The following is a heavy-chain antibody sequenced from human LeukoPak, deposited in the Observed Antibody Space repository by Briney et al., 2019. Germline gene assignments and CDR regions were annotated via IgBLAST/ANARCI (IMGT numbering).Heavy chain of an antibody. Sequence: GASVKVSCKASGYTFTGYYMHWVRQAPGQGLEWMGWINPNSGGTKYARKFQGRVTMTSDTSISTAYMEMGRVRSDDTAVYYCARDEGTSLNHFDYWGQGTLVTVSS. CDR2: INPNSGGT. CDR1: GYTFTGYY. J-gene: IGHJ4*02. D-gene: IGHD3-10*01. V-gene: IGHV1-2*02. CDR3: ARDEGTSLNHFDY.